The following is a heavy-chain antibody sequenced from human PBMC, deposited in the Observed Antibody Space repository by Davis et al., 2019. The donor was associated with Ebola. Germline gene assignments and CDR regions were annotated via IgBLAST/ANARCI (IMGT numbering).Heavy chain of an antibody. CDR2: INPNSGGT. CDR3: AGVIRGGGWRNDYGGRSFDY. J-gene: IGHJ4*02. V-gene: IGHV1-2*02. D-gene: IGHD4-23*01. Sequence: ASVKVSCKASGYTFTGYYMHWVRQAPGQGLEWMGWINPNSGGTNYAQKFQGRVTMTRDTSISTAYMELSRLRSDDTAVYYCAGVIRGGGWRNDYGGRSFDYWGQGTLVTVSS. CDR1: GYTFTGYY.